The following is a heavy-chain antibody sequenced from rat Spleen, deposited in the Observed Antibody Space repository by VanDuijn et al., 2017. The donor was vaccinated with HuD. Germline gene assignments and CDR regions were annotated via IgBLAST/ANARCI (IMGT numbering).Heavy chain of an antibody. CDR2: ICYAGSST. J-gene: IGHJ2*01. D-gene: IGHD4-6*01. CDR1: GFTSSDYY. Sequence: EVQLGESDGGFVQPGRSMKLPCAASGFTSSDYYMAWVRQAPKKGLEWVASICYAGSSTYYGDSVKGRFTISRDNAKSSLYLQMDSLRSEETATYYCARHWGYWGQGVMVTVSS. CDR3: ARHWGY. V-gene: IGHV5-22*01.